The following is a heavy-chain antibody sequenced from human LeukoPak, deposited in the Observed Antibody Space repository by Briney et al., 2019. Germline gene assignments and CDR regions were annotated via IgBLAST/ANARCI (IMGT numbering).Heavy chain of an antibody. J-gene: IGHJ4*02. CDR1: GFTFSSYG. Sequence: GGSLRLSCAASGFTFSSYGMHWVRQAPGKGLERVAVISYDGSNKYYADSVKGRFTISRDNSKNTLYLQMNSLRAEDTAVYYCAKDFPAMDTAMDYFDYWGQGTLVTVSS. CDR3: AKDFPAMDTAMDYFDY. D-gene: IGHD5-18*01. CDR2: ISYDGSNK. V-gene: IGHV3-30*18.